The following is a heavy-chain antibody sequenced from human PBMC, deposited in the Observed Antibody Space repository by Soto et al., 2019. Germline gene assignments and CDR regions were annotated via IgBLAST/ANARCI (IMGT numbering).Heavy chain of an antibody. D-gene: IGHD2-21*02. J-gene: IGHJ4*02. CDR3: AKDKVPVVVTAPLDY. CDR2: ISYDGSNK. Sequence: QVQLVESGGGVVQPGRSLRLSCAASGFTFSSYGMHWVRQAPGKGLEWVAVISYDGSNKYYADSMKGRFTISRDNSKNTLYLQMNSLRAEDTAVYYCAKDKVPVVVTAPLDYWGQGTLVTVSS. CDR1: GFTFSSYG. V-gene: IGHV3-30*18.